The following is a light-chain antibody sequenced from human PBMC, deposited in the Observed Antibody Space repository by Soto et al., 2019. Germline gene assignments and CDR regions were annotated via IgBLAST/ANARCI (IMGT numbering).Light chain of an antibody. Sequence: QSVLTQSPSASASLGASVKLTCTLSSGHSSYAIAWHQQQPDKGPRYLMKLNSDGSHTKGDGIPHRFSGSSSGAERYLTSSSLQSEDEADYYCQTWGTGIWVFGGGTKLTVL. J-gene: IGLJ3*02. CDR3: QTWGTGIWV. CDR2: LNSDGSH. V-gene: IGLV4-69*01. CDR1: SGHSSYA.